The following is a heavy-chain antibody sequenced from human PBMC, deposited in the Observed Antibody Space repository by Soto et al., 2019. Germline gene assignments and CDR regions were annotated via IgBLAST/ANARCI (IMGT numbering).Heavy chain of an antibody. CDR2: VKSDGSST. CDR1: GFIFSTYW. V-gene: IGHV3-74*01. Sequence: PGGSLRLSCAASGFIFSTYWMHWVRQVPGKGLVWVARVKSDGSSTSYADSVKGRFTISRDNAKNTVYLEMNDLRADDTAVYYCTREKFDPWGQGILVTVSS. J-gene: IGHJ5*02. CDR3: TREKFDP.